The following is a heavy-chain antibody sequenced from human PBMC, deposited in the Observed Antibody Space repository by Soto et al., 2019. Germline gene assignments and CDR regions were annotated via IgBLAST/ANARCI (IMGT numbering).Heavy chain of an antibody. CDR1: GITFSGSA. CDR2: IRSKANSYAT. CDR3: TRLAYYDSSGYYYFDY. Sequence: PGGSQRRSCAASGITFSGSAMHWVRQASGKGLEWVGRIRSKANSYATAYAASVKGRFTISRDDSKNTAYLQLNSLKTEDTAVYYCTRLAYYDSSGYYYFDYWGQGTLVTVSS. V-gene: IGHV3-73*01. D-gene: IGHD3-22*01. J-gene: IGHJ4*02.